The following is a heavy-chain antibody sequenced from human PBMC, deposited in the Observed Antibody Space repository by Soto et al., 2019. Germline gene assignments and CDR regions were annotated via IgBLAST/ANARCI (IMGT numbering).Heavy chain of an antibody. CDR3: ARDLSWAFDH. D-gene: IGHD6-13*01. Sequence: VGSLRLSCAASGFSFRDHSMNWVRQAPGKGLEWIPYIRGTTTISYADSVKGRFTISRDNAENSLYLQMNSLRDEDTAVYYCARDLSWAFDHWGQGALVTVSS. CDR1: GFSFRDHS. J-gene: IGHJ4*02. CDR2: IRGTTTI. V-gene: IGHV3-48*02.